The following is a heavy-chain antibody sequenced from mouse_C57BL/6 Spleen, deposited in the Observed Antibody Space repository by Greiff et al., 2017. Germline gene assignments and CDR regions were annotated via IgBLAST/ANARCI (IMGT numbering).Heavy chain of an antibody. CDR2: ISSGSSTI. Sequence: DVHLVESGGGLVKPGGSLKLSCAASGFTFSDYGMHWVRQAPEKGLEWVAYISSGSSTIYYADTVKGRFTISRDNAKNTLFLQMTSLRSEDTAMYYCARLDYYGSSYYFDYWGQGTTLTVSS. V-gene: IGHV5-17*01. D-gene: IGHD1-1*01. J-gene: IGHJ2*01. CDR1: GFTFSDYG. CDR3: ARLDYYGSSYYFDY.